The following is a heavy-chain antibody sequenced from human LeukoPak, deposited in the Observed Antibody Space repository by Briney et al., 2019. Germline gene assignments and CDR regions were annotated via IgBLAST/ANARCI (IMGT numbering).Heavy chain of an antibody. CDR3: GRPRFPTTGHWYFDL. Sequence: SETLSLTCTVSGGSISSGSYYWSWIRQPAGKGLEWIGRIYTGGSTNYNPSLKSRVTISVGTSKNQFSLKLSSVTAADTAVYYCGRPRFPTTGHWYFDLWGRGTLVTVSS. V-gene: IGHV4-61*02. J-gene: IGHJ2*01. D-gene: IGHD4-11*01. CDR2: IYTGGST. CDR1: GGSISSGSYY.